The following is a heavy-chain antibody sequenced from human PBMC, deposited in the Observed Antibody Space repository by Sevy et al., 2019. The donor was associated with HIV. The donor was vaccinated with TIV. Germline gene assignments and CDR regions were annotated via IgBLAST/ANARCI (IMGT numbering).Heavy chain of an antibody. CDR3: ATVPPYYYILSGYSYGMDV. Sequence: SETLSLTCTVSGGSISNFYWSWIRQPPGKGLEWFGNIYYSASTNYNPSLKSRVTISVDTSKNQWSLRLNSVTAADTAVYYCATVPPYYYILSGYSYGMDVWGQGTTVTVSS. D-gene: IGHD3-9*01. J-gene: IGHJ6*02. CDR2: IYYSAST. CDR1: GGSISNFY. V-gene: IGHV4-59*01.